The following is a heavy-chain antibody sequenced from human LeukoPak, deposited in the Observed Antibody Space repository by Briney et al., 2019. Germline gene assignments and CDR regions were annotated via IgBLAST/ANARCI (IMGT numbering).Heavy chain of an antibody. J-gene: IGHJ3*02. V-gene: IGHV3-48*01. CDR3: ARGSGSYSI. CDR2: ISSSSSTI. D-gene: IGHD1-26*01. Sequence: GGSLRLSCTASGFTFGDYAMNWVRQAPGKGLEWVSYISSSSSTIYYADSVKGRFTISRDNAKNSLYLQMNSLRAEDTAVYYCARGSGSYSIWGQGTMVTVSS. CDR1: GFTFGDYA.